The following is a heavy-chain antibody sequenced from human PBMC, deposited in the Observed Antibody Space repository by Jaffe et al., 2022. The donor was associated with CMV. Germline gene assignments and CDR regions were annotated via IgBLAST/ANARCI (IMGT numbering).Heavy chain of an antibody. J-gene: IGHJ6*02. V-gene: IGHV4-34*01. CDR3: ARSKRIAARNYYYGMDV. CDR2: INHSGST. D-gene: IGHD6-6*01. CDR1: GGSFSGYY. Sequence: QVQLQQWGAGLLKPSETLSLTCAVYGGSFSGYYWSWIRQPPGKGLEWIGEINHSGSTNYNPSLKSRVTISVDTSKNQFSLKLSSVTAADTAVYYCARSKRIAARNYYYGMDVWGQGTTVTVSS.